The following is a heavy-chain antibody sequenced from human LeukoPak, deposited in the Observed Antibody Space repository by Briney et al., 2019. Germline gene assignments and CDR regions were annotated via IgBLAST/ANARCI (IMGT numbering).Heavy chain of an antibody. Sequence: GSLRLSCEASGFTFSSYGTSWVRQAPGKGLEWVSTISGNGAKTYYADSAKGRFTISRDNSKNTLYLQMNSLRAEDTAVYYCAKDYSGTYYGNWFDPWGQGTLVTVSS. CDR3: AKDYSGTYYGNWFDP. V-gene: IGHV3-23*01. D-gene: IGHD1-26*01. CDR1: GFTFSSYG. CDR2: ISGNGAKT. J-gene: IGHJ5*02.